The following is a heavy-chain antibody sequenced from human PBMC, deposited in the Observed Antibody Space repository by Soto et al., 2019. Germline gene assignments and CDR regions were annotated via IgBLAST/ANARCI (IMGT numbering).Heavy chain of an antibody. CDR1: GYTFTSYY. D-gene: IGHD6-13*01. J-gene: IGHJ4*02. CDR3: ARGGSSNWPFDY. CDR2: INPSGGSS. Sequence: ASVKVSCTASGYTFTSYYMHWVRQAPGQGLEWMGIINPSGGSSSYAQKFQGRVTMTRDTSTNTVSMELNSLRSEDTAVYYCARGGSSNWPFDYWGQGTLVTVSS. V-gene: IGHV1-46*01.